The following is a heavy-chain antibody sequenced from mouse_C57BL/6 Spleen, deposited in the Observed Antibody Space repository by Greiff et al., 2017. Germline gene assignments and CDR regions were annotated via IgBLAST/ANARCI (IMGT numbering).Heavy chain of an antibody. D-gene: IGHD2-1*01. CDR3: ARGRNYGNYVAMDC. CDR1: GYAFSSSW. V-gene: IGHV1-82*01. J-gene: IGHJ4*01. CDR2: LYPGDGDT. Sequence: QVQLQQSGPELVKPGASVKISCKASGYAFSSSWMNWVKQRPGKGLEWIGRLYPGDGDTNYTGKFKGKATLAADKSSSTAYMQLSSLTSEDSAVYFCARGRNYGNYVAMDCWGQGTSVTVSS.